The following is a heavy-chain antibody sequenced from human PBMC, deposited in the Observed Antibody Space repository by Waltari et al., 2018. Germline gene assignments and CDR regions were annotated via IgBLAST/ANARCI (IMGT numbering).Heavy chain of an antibody. V-gene: IGHV4-39*01. CDR3: ARHMVISSGDAFDI. D-gene: IGHD3-22*01. CDR2: IYYSGGT. CDR1: GGSISSSSYY. J-gene: IGHJ3*02. Sequence: QLQLQESGPGLVKPSETLSLTCTVSGGSISSSSYYWGWIRQPPGKGLEWIGSIYYSGGTYYNPSLKSRVTISVDTSKNHFSLKLSSVTAADTAVYYCARHMVISSGDAFDIWGQGTMVTVSS.